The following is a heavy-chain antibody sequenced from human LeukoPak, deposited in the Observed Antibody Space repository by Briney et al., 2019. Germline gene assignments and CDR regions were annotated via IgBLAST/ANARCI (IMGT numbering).Heavy chain of an antibody. CDR2: INPTGGGT. D-gene: IGHD2/OR15-2a*01. J-gene: IGHJ4*02. Sequence: ASVKVSCKASGYTFTNYFMHWVRQIPGQGLEWMGVINPTGGGTTYAQRFQGRVTMTRDTSTSTVHMELSSLRSEDTAVYYCARGQNKCLGHWGQGTLVTVSS. CDR3: ARGQNKCLGH. V-gene: IGHV1-46*01. CDR1: GYTFTNYF.